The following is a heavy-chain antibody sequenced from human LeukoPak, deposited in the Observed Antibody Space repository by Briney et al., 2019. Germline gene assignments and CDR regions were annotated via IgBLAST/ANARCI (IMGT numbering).Heavy chain of an antibody. CDR3: ARGRIAVAGKGNYYYMDV. CDR1: GGSISSSSYY. J-gene: IGHJ6*03. Sequence: SETLSLTCTVSGGSISSSSYYWGWIRQPPGKGLEWIGSIYYSGSTYYNPSLKSRVTISVDTSKNQFSLKLSSVTAADTAVYYCARGRIAVAGKGNYYYMDVWGKGTTVTVSS. V-gene: IGHV4-39*07. D-gene: IGHD6-19*01. CDR2: IYYSGST.